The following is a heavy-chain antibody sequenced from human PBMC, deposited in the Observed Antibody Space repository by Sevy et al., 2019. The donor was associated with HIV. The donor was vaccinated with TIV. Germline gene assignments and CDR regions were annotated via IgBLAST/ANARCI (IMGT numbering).Heavy chain of an antibody. CDR2: ISYDGSNK. CDR1: GFTFSSYG. D-gene: IGHD2-2*01. J-gene: IGHJ4*02. V-gene: IGHV3-30*18. Sequence: GASLRLSCAASGFTFSSYGMHWVRQAPGKGLEWVVVISYDGSNKYYADSVKGRFTISRDNSKNTLYLQMNSLRAEDTAVYYCAKDDCSSTSCYIGGSDYWGQGTLVTVSS. CDR3: AKDDCSSTSCYIGGSDY.